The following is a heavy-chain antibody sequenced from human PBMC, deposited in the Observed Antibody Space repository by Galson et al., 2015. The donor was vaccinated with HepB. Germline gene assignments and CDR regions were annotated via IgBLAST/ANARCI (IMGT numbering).Heavy chain of an antibody. CDR2: ISNSGGRA. CDR3: AKDVVEDYVWGNYRYGQVGNLDY. Sequence: SLRLSCAASGFTFSTYAISWVRQAPGKGLEWVSVISNSGGRAYYADSVKDRFTMSRDNSENTVYLQMNSLGAEDTAVYFCAKDVVEDYVWGNYRYGQVGNLDYWGQGTLVTVSS. V-gene: IGHV3-23*01. CDR1: GFTFSTYA. D-gene: IGHD3-16*02. J-gene: IGHJ4*02.